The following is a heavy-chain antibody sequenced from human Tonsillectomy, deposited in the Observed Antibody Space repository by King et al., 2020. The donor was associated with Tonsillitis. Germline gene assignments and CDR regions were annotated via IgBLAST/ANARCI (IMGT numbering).Heavy chain of an antibody. CDR2: IYYGWST. V-gene: IGHV4-39*07. CDR3: ASYAYGDYVGGLEGLLFDY. D-gene: IGHD4-17*01. J-gene: IGHJ4*02. CDR1: GGSISSSSYY. Sequence: LQLQESGPGLVKPSETLSLTCTVSGGSISSSSYYWGWIRQPPGKGLEWIGSIYYGWSTYYNPSLKSRVTISVDTSKNQFSLKLSSVTAADTAVYYCASYAYGDYVGGLEGLLFDYWGQGTLVTVSS.